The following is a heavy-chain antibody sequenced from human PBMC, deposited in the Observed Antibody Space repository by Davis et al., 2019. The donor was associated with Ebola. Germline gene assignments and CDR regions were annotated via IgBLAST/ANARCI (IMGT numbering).Heavy chain of an antibody. Sequence: PGGSLRLSCAASGFTFSSYAMHWVRQAPGKGLEWVSYISSSSSYTNYADSVKGRFTISRDNAKNSLYLQMNSLRAEDTAVYYCARDRRSLLPGYSRNYFDYWGQGTLVTVSS. V-gene: IGHV3-21*05. D-gene: IGHD2-15*01. CDR2: ISSSSSYT. CDR3: ARDRRSLLPGYSRNYFDY. CDR1: GFTFSSYA. J-gene: IGHJ4*02.